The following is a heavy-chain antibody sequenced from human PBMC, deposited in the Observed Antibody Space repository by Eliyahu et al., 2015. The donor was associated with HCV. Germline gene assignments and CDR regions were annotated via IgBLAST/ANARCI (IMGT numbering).Heavy chain of an antibody. CDR2: INHSGST. Sequence: QVQLQQWGAGLLKPSETLSLTCAVYGGSFSGYYWSWIRQPPGKGLEWIGEINHSGSTNYNPSLKSRVTISVDTSKNQFSLKLSSVTAADTAVYYCARDTIFGVVRHVDPWGQGTLVTVSS. CDR3: ARDTIFGVVRHVDP. J-gene: IGHJ5*02. D-gene: IGHD3-3*01. V-gene: IGHV4-34*01. CDR1: GGSFSGYY.